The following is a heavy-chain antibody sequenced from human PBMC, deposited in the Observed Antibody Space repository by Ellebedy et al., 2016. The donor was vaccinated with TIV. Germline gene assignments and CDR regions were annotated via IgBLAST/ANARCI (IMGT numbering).Heavy chain of an antibody. Sequence: AASVKVSCKASGYSFTSHGISWVRQAPGQGLQWMGWVTAYNRDTYYAQNFQGRVTFTTDTSSSTAYMELRSLRSDYTGVYYCARGAMALSWGQGTLVTVSS. D-gene: IGHD5-24*01. CDR1: GYSFTSHG. CDR2: VTAYNRDT. CDR3: ARGAMALS. V-gene: IGHV1-18*01. J-gene: IGHJ5*02.